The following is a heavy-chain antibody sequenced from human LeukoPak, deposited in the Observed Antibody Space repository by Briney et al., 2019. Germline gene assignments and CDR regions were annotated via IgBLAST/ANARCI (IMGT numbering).Heavy chain of an antibody. V-gene: IGHV3-53*01. D-gene: IGHD2-2*01. CDR2: IYSGGST. Sequence: PGGSLRLSCAASGFTVSSNYMSWVRQAPGKGLEWVSVIYSGGSTYYADSVKGRFTISRDNSKNTLYLQMNSLRAEDTAVYYCARGGCTVEMLGYCSNDYWGQGTLVTVSS. CDR1: GFTVSSNY. J-gene: IGHJ4*02. CDR3: ARGGCTVEMLGYCSNDY.